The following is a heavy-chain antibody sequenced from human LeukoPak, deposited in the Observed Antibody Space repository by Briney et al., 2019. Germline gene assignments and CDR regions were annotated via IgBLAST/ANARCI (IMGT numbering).Heavy chain of an antibody. CDR3: TREARVGNWFDP. J-gene: IGHJ5*02. D-gene: IGHD2-2*01. V-gene: IGHV1-2*02. Sequence: ASVKVSCRASGYTFTDYYIHWLRQAPGQGLEWMGWINPDNGGTNYAQKFQGRVTMTRDTSIRTVYMDLSRLRSDDTAVFYCTREARVGNWFDPWGQGTQVTVSP. CDR1: GYTFTDYY. CDR2: INPDNGGT.